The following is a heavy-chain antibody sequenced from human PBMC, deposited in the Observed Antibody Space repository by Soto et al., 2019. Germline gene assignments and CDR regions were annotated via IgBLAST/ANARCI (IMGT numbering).Heavy chain of an antibody. V-gene: IGHV1-18*01. CDR2: ISAYNGNT. D-gene: IGHD2-2*01. Sequence: GASVXVSCKASGYTLTSYGISWVRQAPGQGLEWMGWISAYNGNTNYAQKLQGRVTMTPDTSTSTAYMELRSLRSDDTAVYYCARDLIPPWHDCSSTSCHPFHAFDIWGQGTMVTVSS. CDR3: ARDLIPPWHDCSSTSCHPFHAFDI. J-gene: IGHJ3*02. CDR1: GYTLTSYG.